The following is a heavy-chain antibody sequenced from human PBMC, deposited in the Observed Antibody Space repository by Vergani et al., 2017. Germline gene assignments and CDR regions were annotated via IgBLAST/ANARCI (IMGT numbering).Heavy chain of an antibody. CDR2: FDPEDGET. CDR3: ATVKAGYSSSWNTLYYFDY. J-gene: IGHJ4*02. CDR1: GYTLTELS. Sequence: QVQLVQSGAEVKKPGASVKVSCKVPGYTLTELSMHWVRQAPGKGLEWMGGFDPEDGETIYAQKFQGRVTMTEDTSTDTAYMELSSLRSEDTAVYYCATVKAGYSSSWNTLYYFDYWGQGTLVTVSS. V-gene: IGHV1-24*01. D-gene: IGHD6-13*01.